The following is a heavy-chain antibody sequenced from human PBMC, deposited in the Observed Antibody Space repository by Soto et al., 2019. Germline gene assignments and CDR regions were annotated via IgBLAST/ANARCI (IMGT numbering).Heavy chain of an antibody. CDR2: ISGSGGST. V-gene: IGHV3-23*01. CDR3: AKDSDTAMASGRRHYGMDV. J-gene: IGHJ6*02. Sequence: GGSLRLSCAASGFTFSSYAMSWVRQAPGKGLEWVSAISGSGGSTYYADSVKGRFTISRDNSKNTLYLQMNSLGAEDTAVYYCAKDSDTAMASGRRHYGMDVWGPGTTVTVSS. CDR1: GFTFSSYA. D-gene: IGHD5-18*01.